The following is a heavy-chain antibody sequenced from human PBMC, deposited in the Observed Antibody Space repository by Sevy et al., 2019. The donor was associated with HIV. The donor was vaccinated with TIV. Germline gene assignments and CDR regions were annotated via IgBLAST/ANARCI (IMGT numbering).Heavy chain of an antibody. Sequence: GSLRLSCAVSGFTFTSYDMNWVRQAPGNGLEWVSGVSGSGGSTYYADSVKGRFSISRDNSRNTLYLQINTLRAEDTAVYYCVKDVAYDNTYLDYWGQGTLVTVSS. D-gene: IGHD3-22*01. CDR1: GFTFTSYD. V-gene: IGHV3-23*01. J-gene: IGHJ4*02. CDR3: VKDVAYDNTYLDY. CDR2: VSGSGGST.